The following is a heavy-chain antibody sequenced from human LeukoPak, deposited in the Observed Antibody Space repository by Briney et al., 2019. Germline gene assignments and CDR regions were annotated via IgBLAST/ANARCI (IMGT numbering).Heavy chain of an antibody. V-gene: IGHV3-30-3*01. J-gene: IGHJ4*02. CDR1: GFTFSSYA. CDR3: ARDPRRITMVRGVTYFDY. Sequence: GRSLRLSCAASGFTFSSYAMHWVRQAPGKGLEWVAVISCDGSNKYYADSVKGRFTISRDNSKNTLYLQMNSLRAEDTAVYYCARDPRRITMVRGVTYFDYWGQGTLVTVSS. CDR2: ISCDGSNK. D-gene: IGHD3-10*01.